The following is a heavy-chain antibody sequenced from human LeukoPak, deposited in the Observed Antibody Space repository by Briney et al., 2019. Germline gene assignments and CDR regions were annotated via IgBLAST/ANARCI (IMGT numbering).Heavy chain of an antibody. Sequence: SETLSLTCAVYGGSFSGYYWSWIRQPPGKGLEWIGEINHSGSTNYNPSLESRVTISVDTSKNQFSLKLSSVTAADTAVYYCARALYYYDSSGYYPPFDYWGQGTLVTVSS. CDR3: ARALYYYDSSGYYPPFDY. CDR2: INHSGST. J-gene: IGHJ4*02. V-gene: IGHV4-34*01. D-gene: IGHD3-22*01. CDR1: GGSFSGYY.